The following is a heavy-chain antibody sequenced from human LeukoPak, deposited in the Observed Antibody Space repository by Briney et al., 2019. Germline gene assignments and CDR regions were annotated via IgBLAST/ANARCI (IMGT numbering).Heavy chain of an antibody. CDR3: ARLVSVDSVLRYFDWLSSRGWFDP. CDR2: IITIFGTA. Sequence: ASVKVSCKASGGTFSSYAISWVRQAPGQGLEWMGGIITIFGTANYAQKFQGRVTITADESTSTAYMELSSLRSEDTAVYYCARLVSVDSVLRYFDWLSSRGWFDPWGQGTLVTVSS. J-gene: IGHJ5*02. CDR1: GGTFSSYA. D-gene: IGHD3-9*01. V-gene: IGHV1-69*13.